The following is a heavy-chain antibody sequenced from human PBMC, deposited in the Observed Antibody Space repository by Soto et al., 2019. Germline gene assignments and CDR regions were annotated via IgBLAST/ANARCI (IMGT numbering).Heavy chain of an antibody. V-gene: IGHV4-30-4*01. CDR2: IYYSGST. CDR1: GGSISSGDYY. CDR3: ARAVINQYYYDSRNQYFFDF. D-gene: IGHD3-22*01. Sequence: PSETLSLTCTVSGGSISSGDYYWSWIRQPPGKGLEWIGYIYYSGSTYYNPSLKSRVTISVDTSKNQFSLKLSSVTAADTAVYYCARAVINQYYYDSRNQYFFDFWGQGTLVTVSS. J-gene: IGHJ4*02.